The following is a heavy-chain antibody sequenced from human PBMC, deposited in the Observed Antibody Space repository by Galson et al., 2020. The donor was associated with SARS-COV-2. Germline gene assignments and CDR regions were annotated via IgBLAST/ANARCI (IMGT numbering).Heavy chain of an antibody. CDR1: GFTFSSYG. D-gene: IGHD2-2*01. CDR2: IRYDGSNK. CDR3: AKVMGSSTSGRGYYYYIDV. Sequence: WGTLRLSCAASGFTFSSYGMHWIRQAPGKGLEWVAFIRYDGSNKYYADPVKGRFTISRDNSKNTLYLQMNSLRAEDTAVYYCAKVMGSSTSGRGYYYYIDVWGKGTPVTISS. V-gene: IGHV3-30*02. J-gene: IGHJ6*03.